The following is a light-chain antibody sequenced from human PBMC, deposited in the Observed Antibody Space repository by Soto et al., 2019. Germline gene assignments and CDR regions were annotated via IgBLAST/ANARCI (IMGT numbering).Light chain of an antibody. J-gene: IGLJ2*01. CDR1: SSNIGAGYD. Sequence: QLVLTQPPSVSGAPGQRVTISCTGSSSNIGAGYDVHWYQQLPGTAPKLLIYGNNNQPSGVPDRFSGSKSGTSASLAITGLQAEDEADYYCQSYDSSLSGVVFGGGTKLTVL. V-gene: IGLV1-40*01. CDR2: GNN. CDR3: QSYDSSLSGVV.